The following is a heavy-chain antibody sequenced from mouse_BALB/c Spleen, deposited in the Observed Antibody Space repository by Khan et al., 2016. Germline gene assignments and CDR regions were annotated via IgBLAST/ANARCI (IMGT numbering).Heavy chain of an antibody. CDR2: IRLKSDNYAT. CDR3: TDGEYDVRFDY. CDR1: GFTFSSYW. Sequence: EVKLEESGGGLVQPGGSLKLSCVASGFTFSSYWMSWVRQSPEKGLEWVAEIRLKSDNYATHYAEYVKGKFTISRDDSKSRLYLQMNSLRAEDTGIYYCTDGEYDVRFDYWGQGTLVTVSA. J-gene: IGHJ3*01. V-gene: IGHV6-3*01. D-gene: IGHD2-14*01.